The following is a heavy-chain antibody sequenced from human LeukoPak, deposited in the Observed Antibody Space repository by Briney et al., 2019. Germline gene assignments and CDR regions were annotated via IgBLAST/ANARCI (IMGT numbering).Heavy chain of an antibody. CDR2: MNPNSGNT. Sequence: ASVKVSCKASRYTFTSYDINWVRQATGQGLEWMGWMNPNSGNTGYAQKFQGRVTITRNTSISTAYMELSSLRSEDTAVYYCARVADGYNYFFDYWGQGTLVTVSS. CDR3: ARVADGYNYFFDY. J-gene: IGHJ4*02. D-gene: IGHD5-24*01. CDR1: RYTFTSYD. V-gene: IGHV1-8*03.